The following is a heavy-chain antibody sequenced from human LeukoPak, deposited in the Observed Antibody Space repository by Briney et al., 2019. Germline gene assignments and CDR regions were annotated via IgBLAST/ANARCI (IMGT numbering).Heavy chain of an antibody. J-gene: IGHJ4*02. Sequence: GGSLRLSCAASGFTFSSYAMSGVRQAPGKGLEWVSAISGSGGSTYYEDSVKGRFTISRDNSKNKLYLQMNSLRAEDTAVYYCARVEYSSSPPFDYWGQGTLVTVSS. CDR3: ARVEYSSSPPFDY. CDR1: GFTFSSYA. CDR2: ISGSGGST. D-gene: IGHD6-6*01. V-gene: IGHV3-23*01.